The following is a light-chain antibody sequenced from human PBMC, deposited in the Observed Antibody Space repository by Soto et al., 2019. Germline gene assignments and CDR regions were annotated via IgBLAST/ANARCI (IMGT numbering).Light chain of an antibody. V-gene: IGKV4-1*01. CDR1: QSVLYNSNNKNY. J-gene: IGKJ3*01. Sequence: DIVMTQSPDSLAVSLGERATINCKSSQSVLYNSNNKNYLAWYQQKPGQAPRLLIYGASSRATGIPDRFSGSGSGTDFTLTISRLEPEDFAVYYCQQYGSQITFGPGTKVDIK. CDR3: QQYGSQIT. CDR2: GAS.